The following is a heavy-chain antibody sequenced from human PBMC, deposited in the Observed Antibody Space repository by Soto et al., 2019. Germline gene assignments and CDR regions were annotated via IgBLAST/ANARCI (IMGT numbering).Heavy chain of an antibody. CDR1: GYTFTSYG. V-gene: IGHV1-18*04. CDR2: ISAYNGNT. D-gene: IGHD3-9*01. CDR3: ARDLGATYYDILTGDYGMDV. Sequence: ASVKVSCKASGYTFTSYGISWLRQAPGQGLEWMGWISAYNGNTNYAQKLQGRVTMTTDTSTSTAYMELRSLRSDDTAVYYCARDLGATYYDILTGDYGMDVWGQGTTVTVSS. J-gene: IGHJ6*02.